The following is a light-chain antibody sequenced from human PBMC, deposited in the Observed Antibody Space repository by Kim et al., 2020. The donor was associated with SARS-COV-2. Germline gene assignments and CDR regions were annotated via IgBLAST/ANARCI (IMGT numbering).Light chain of an antibody. J-gene: IGKJ2*01. CDR3: QQTYSMYT. CDR1: QSISSY. CDR2: GAS. V-gene: IGKV1-39*01. Sequence: LSASVGDRVTITCRASQSISSYLNWYQHKPGRAPNILIYGASNLHSGVPSRFSGSGSGTDFTLTISGLQPEDFATYYCQQTYSMYTFGQGTKLEI.